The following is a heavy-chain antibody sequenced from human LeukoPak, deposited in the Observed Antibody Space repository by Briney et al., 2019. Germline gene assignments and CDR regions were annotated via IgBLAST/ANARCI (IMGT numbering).Heavy chain of an antibody. Sequence: ASVKVSCKASGYTFTSYYMHWVRQAPGQGLEWMGLINPTGGSTGYAQKFQGRVTMTRDMSTSTDYMELSSLRSEDTAIYYCARDNSVGDNAWWFDPWGQGTLVTVSS. CDR2: INPTGGST. CDR1: GYTFTSYY. J-gene: IGHJ5*02. CDR3: ARDNSVGDNAWWFDP. D-gene: IGHD1-26*01. V-gene: IGHV1-46*01.